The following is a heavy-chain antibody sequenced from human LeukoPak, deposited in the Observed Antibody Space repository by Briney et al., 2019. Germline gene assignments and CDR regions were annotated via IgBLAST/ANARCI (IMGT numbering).Heavy chain of an antibody. CDR3: ARGDIVVVPAARGPFDY. V-gene: IGHV1-18*01. CDR1: GYTFTSYG. J-gene: IGHJ4*02. Sequence: ASVKVSCKGSGYTFTSYGISWVRQAPGQGLEWMGWISAYNGNTNYAQKLQGRGTMTTDTSTSPAYMELRSLRSDDTAVYYCARGDIVVVPAARGPFDYWGQGTLVTVSS. D-gene: IGHD2-2*01. CDR2: ISAYNGNT.